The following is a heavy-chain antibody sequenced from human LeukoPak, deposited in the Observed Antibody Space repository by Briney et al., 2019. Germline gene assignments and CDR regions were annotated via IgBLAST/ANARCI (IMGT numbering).Heavy chain of an antibody. J-gene: IGHJ4*02. V-gene: IGHV3-15*01. CDR1: GLSISNDW. Sequence: PGGSLRLSCAASGLSISNDWMSWVRQAPGKGLEWVARVKSKSAGETTDYAAPVKGRFTISRDDSKTTLYLQMNSLKTEDTAVYYCTLIQGWGSGSYYRDFWGQGTLVTVSS. D-gene: IGHD3-10*01. CDR3: TLIQGWGSGSYYRDF. CDR2: VKSKSAGETT.